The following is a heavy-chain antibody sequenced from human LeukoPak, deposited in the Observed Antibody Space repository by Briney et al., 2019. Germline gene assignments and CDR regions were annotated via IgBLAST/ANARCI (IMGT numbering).Heavy chain of an antibody. D-gene: IGHD3-22*01. CDR2: ISGSGGST. Sequence: PGGSLRLSCAASGFTFSTYAMSWVRQAPGKGLEWVSAISGSGGSTYYADSVKGRFTISRDNSKNTLYLQMNSLRAEDTAVYYCAKDYDSSGYYSPADAFDIWGQGTMVTVSS. J-gene: IGHJ3*02. V-gene: IGHV3-23*01. CDR1: GFTFSTYA. CDR3: AKDYDSSGYYSPADAFDI.